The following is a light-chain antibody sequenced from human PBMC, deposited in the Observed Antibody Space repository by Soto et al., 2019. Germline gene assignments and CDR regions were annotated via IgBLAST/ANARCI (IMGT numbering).Light chain of an antibody. V-gene: IGLV2-14*01. CDR2: EVS. J-gene: IGLJ1*01. Sequence: QSALTQPASVSGSPGQSMTISCTGTSSDVGGYNSVSWFQQHPSKAAKLIIYEVSHRPSGVSIRFSGSKSGNTASLTISGLQAEDEADYYCNSYRHSTTLVFGTGTKLTVL. CDR1: SSDVGGYNS. CDR3: NSYRHSTTLV.